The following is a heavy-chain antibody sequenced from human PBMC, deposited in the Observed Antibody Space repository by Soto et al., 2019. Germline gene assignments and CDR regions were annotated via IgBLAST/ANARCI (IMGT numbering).Heavy chain of an antibody. J-gene: IGHJ4*02. CDR1: GFSFSSYA. CDR3: AKDPHYDSSGYYYEDYFDY. Sequence: PGGSLRLACAASGFSFSSYAMSWVRQAPGKGLEWVSAISGSGGSTYYADSVKGRFTISRDNSKNTLYLQMNSLRAEDTAVYYCAKDPHYDSSGYYYEDYFDYWGQGTLVTVSS. D-gene: IGHD3-22*01. CDR2: ISGSGGST. V-gene: IGHV3-23*01.